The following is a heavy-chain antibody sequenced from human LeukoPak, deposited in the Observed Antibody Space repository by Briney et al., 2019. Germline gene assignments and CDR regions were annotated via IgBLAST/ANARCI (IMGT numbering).Heavy chain of an antibody. CDR1: GYSFTSYG. CDR2: ISAHNGDT. V-gene: IGHV1-18*01. Sequence: ASVKVSCKTSGYSFTSYGIIWVRQAPGQGLEWMGWISAHNGDTNFAQRFQDRVTMTTDTSTSTAYMDLRSLRSDDTAVYYCGRKLTGYSPDYWGQGTLVTVSS. J-gene: IGHJ4*02. D-gene: IGHD6-13*01. CDR3: GRKLTGYSPDY.